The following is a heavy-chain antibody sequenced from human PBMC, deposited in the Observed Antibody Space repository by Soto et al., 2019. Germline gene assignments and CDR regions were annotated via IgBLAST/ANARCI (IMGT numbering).Heavy chain of an antibody. D-gene: IGHD6-13*01. CDR2: INYNGAST. J-gene: IGHJ4*02. CDR1: GFTFNKYA. CDR3: APFGIAAPV. V-gene: IGHV3-64D*06. Sequence: GGSLRLSCLASGFTFNKYAMHWVRQAPGKGLEYVSAINYNGASTYYVDAVKGRFTISRDNSMNTVYLQLSRLRAEDTAVYYCAPFGIAAPVWGQGTLVTVSS.